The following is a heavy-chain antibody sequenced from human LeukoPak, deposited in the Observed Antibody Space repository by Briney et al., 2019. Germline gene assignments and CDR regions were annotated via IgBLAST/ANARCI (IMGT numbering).Heavy chain of an antibody. CDR1: GFTFSSYW. J-gene: IGHJ4*02. Sequence: GGSLRLSCAASGFTFSSYWMHWVRQAPGKGLVWVSRINSDGSRTSYADSVKGRFTISRDNAKNTLYLQMNSLRAEDTAVYYCVRDYITLGYFDYWGQGTLVTVSS. CDR3: VRDYITLGYFDY. CDR2: INSDGSRT. V-gene: IGHV3-74*01. D-gene: IGHD3-10*01.